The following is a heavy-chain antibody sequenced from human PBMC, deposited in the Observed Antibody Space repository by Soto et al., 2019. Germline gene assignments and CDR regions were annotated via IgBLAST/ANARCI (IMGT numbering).Heavy chain of an antibody. J-gene: IGHJ4*02. D-gene: IGHD3-22*01. CDR2: ISAYNGNT. V-gene: IGHV1-18*01. CDR3: ARGTLTYYYDSSGYYYS. Sequence: ASVKVSCKASGYTFTSYGISWVRQAPGQGHEWMGWISAYNGNTNYAQKLQGRVTMTTDTSTSTAYMELRSLRSDDTAVYYCARGTLTYYYDSSGYYYSWGQGTLVTVS. CDR1: GYTFTSYG.